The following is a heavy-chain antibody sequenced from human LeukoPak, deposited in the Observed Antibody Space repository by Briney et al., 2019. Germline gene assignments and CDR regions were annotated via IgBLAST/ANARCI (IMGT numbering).Heavy chain of an antibody. CDR2: ISWNSGSI. Sequence: GGSLRLSCAASGFSFDDYAMHWVRQAPGKGLEWVSAISWNSGSIGYADSVKGRFTISRDNAKNSLYLQMNSLRAEDMALYYCAKDSSATVTNAGFDAFDIWGQGTTVTVSS. D-gene: IGHD4-17*01. J-gene: IGHJ3*02. CDR3: AKDSSATVTNAGFDAFDI. V-gene: IGHV3-9*03. CDR1: GFSFDDYA.